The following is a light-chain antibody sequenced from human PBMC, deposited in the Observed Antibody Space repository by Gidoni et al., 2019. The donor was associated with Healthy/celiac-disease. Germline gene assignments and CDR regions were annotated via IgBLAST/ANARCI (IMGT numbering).Light chain of an antibody. Sequence: EIVMTQSPATLSVSLGERATLSCRASQSVSSNLAWYQQKPGQAPRLLIYGASTRATGIPARFSGSGSGTEFTLTISSLQSEDFAVYYCQQYNNWPSWTFXXXTKVEIK. CDR2: GAS. J-gene: IGKJ1*01. CDR1: QSVSSN. V-gene: IGKV3-15*01. CDR3: QQYNNWPSWT.